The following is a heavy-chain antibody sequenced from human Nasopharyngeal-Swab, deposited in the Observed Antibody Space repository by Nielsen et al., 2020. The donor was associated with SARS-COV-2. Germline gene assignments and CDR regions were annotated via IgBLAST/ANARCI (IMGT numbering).Heavy chain of an antibody. V-gene: IGHV1-18*04. CDR1: VYTFFSYG. CDR3: ARAEERGRQTGRVGY. D-gene: IGHD7-27*01. CDR2: ISAYNGNT. Sequence: ASVNVSCKASVYTFFSYGISWVRQAPGQGLEWMGWISAYNGNTNYAQKLQGRVSMTTDTSTSTAYMELRSLRSDDTAVYYCARAEERGRQTGRVGYWGQGTLVTVSS. J-gene: IGHJ4*02.